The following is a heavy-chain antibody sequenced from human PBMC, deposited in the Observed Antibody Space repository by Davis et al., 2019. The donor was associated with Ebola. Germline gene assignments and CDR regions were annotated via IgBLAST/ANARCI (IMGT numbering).Heavy chain of an antibody. Sequence: SETLSLTCAVSGGSISSGGYSWGWIRQPPGKGLEWIGYIYHSGSTYYNPSLKSRVTISVDTSENQFSLNLISVTAADTAVYYCARDYWATEGAFDVWGQGTLVTVSS. D-gene: IGHD2-8*02. CDR1: GGSISSGGYS. J-gene: IGHJ3*01. V-gene: IGHV4-30-2*01. CDR2: IYHSGST. CDR3: ARDYWATEGAFDV.